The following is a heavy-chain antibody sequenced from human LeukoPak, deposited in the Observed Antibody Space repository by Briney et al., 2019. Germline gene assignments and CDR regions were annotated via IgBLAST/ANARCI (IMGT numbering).Heavy chain of an antibody. J-gene: IGHJ4*02. V-gene: IGHV1-2*02. CDR1: GYTFTGYY. CDR2: INPNSGGT. Sequence: GASVKVSCKASGYTFTGYYMHWVRQAPGQGLEWMGWINPNSGGTNYAQKFQGRVTMTRDTSISTAYMELSRLRSDDTAVYYCARESRYSGGWPNFDYWGQGTLVTVSS. D-gene: IGHD6-19*01. CDR3: ARESRYSGGWPNFDY.